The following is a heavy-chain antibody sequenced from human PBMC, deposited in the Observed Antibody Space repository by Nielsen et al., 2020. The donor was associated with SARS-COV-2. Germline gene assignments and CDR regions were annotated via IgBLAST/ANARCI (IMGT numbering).Heavy chain of an antibody. Sequence: GESLKISCAASGFTFSDSSMHWVRQASGKGLEWLGRIRSKANDYATEYPVSVKGRFIISRDDSKNMAYLLMNSLRAEDTAVYYCARESVTGTDAFDIWGQGTVVTVSS. D-gene: IGHD6-19*01. V-gene: IGHV3-73*01. CDR2: IRSKANDYAT. CDR3: ARESVTGTDAFDI. CDR1: GFTFSDSS. J-gene: IGHJ3*02.